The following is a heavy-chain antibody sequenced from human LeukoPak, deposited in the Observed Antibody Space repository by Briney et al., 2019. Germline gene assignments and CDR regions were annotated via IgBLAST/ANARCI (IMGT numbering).Heavy chain of an antibody. CDR2: IYYSGST. CDR3: ARGPALGFFSSRYYYYYGMDV. J-gene: IGHJ6*02. V-gene: IGHV4-59*01. Sequence: PSQTLSLTCTVSGGSISSYYWSWIRQPPGKGLEWIGYIYYSGSTNYNPSLKSRVTISVDTSKNQFSLKLSSVTAADTAVYYCARGPALGFFSSRYYYYYGMDVWGQGTTVTVSS. D-gene: IGHD3-3*01. CDR1: GGSISSYY.